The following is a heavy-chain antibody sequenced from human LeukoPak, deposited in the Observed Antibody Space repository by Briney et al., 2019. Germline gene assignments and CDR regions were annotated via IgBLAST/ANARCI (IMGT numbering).Heavy chain of an antibody. CDR3: ARDAGIAAAFGMDV. V-gene: IGHV3-30-3*01. CDR2: ISYDGSTK. Sequence: GGSLRLSCAASGFTFSSYAMHWVRQAPGKGLEWVAVISYDGSTKYYADSVKGRFTISRDNSKNTLYLQMNSLRAEDTAVYYCARDAGIAAAFGMDVWGKGTTVTVSS. J-gene: IGHJ6*04. CDR1: GFTFSSYA. D-gene: IGHD6-13*01.